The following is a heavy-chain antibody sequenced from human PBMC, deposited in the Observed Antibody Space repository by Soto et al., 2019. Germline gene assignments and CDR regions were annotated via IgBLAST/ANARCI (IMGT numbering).Heavy chain of an antibody. J-gene: IGHJ4*02. Sequence: QVQLQESGPGLVKPSQTLSLTCTVSGGSISSGGYYWSWIRQHPGKGLEWIGDIYYSGSPYYNPSLKSRVTLSVDTSKNQFSLKLSSVTAADTAVYYCARGITDSSSWPYYFDYWGQGTLVTVSS. CDR1: GGSISSGGYY. CDR2: IYYSGSP. D-gene: IGHD6-13*01. CDR3: ARGITDSSSWPYYFDY. V-gene: IGHV4-31*03.